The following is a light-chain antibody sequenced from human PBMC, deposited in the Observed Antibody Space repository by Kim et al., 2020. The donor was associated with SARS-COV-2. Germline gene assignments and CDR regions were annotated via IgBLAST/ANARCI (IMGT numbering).Light chain of an antibody. J-gene: IGLJ3*02. CDR2: YDS. CDR1: NIGSKS. Sequence: SYELTQPPSVSVAPGKTARITCGGNNIGSKSVHWYQQKPGQAPVLGIYYDSDRPSGIPERFSGSNSGNTATLTSSRVEAGDEADYYCQVWDSSSDQRVFGGGTQLTVL. CDR3: QVWDSSSDQRV. V-gene: IGLV3-21*04.